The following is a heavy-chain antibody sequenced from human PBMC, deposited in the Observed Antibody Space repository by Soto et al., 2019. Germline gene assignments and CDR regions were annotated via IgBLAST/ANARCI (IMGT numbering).Heavy chain of an antibody. CDR1: GCTFSSYN. D-gene: IGHD6-19*01. V-gene: IGHV3-21*02. CDR2: ISTSSNYI. CDR3: ARHSGWYDY. Sequence: EVQLVQSGGGLVEPGGSLRLSCAASGCTFSSYNMNWVRQAPGKGLEWVSSISTSSNYIHYADSVRGRFTISRDNAKNSLYLQMNSLRAEDTAVYYCARHSGWYDYWGQGTLVTVSS. J-gene: IGHJ4*02.